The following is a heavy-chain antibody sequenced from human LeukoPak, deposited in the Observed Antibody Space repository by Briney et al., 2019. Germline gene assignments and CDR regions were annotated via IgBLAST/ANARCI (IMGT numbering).Heavy chain of an antibody. CDR1: GXSFTSNW. CDR2: TYPGDSDS. J-gene: IGHJ4*02. D-gene: IGHD2-2*01. V-gene: IGHV5-51*01. CDR3: ARRSPHCSGTSCYDDY. Sequence: GESLKISCKGSGXSFTSNWIGWVRQMPGKGVEWMAITYPGDSDSRYSPSFQGQVTISADKSISTAYLQWSSLKASDTAMYYCARRSPHCSGTSCYDDYWGQGTLVTVSS.